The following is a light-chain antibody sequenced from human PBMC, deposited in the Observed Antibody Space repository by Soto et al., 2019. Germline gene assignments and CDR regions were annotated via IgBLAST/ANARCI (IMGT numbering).Light chain of an antibody. CDR1: SSNIGADYH. J-gene: IGLJ2*01. Sequence: QAVVTQQPSVSGAPGQRVTISCTGSSSNIGADYHVHWYQQLPGTAPKLLIDGKNNRPSGVPDRFSGSKSGTSASLAITGLQAEDEADYYCQAYDSSLSGVVFGGGTKLTVL. CDR3: QAYDSSLSGVV. V-gene: IGLV1-40*01. CDR2: GKN.